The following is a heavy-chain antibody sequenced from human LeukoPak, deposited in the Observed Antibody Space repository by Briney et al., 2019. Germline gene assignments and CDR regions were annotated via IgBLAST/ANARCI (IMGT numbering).Heavy chain of an antibody. V-gene: IGHV3-21*01. CDR3: ASASMTTVTSDFDY. Sequence: GGSLRLSCAASGFTFSSYGMNWVRQAPGKGLEWVSSISSSSSYIYYADSVKGRFTISRDNAKNSLYLQMNSLRAEDTAVYYCASASMTTVTSDFDYWGQGTLVTVSS. CDR1: GFTFSSYG. CDR2: ISSSSSYI. J-gene: IGHJ4*02. D-gene: IGHD4-11*01.